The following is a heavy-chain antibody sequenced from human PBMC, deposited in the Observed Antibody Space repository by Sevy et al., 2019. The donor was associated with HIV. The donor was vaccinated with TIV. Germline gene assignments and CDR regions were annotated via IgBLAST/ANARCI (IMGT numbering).Heavy chain of an antibody. J-gene: IGHJ4*02. D-gene: IGHD3-3*01. CDR2: TNPSGGST. CDR3: ARDVSSGYYDFWSGYLHFDY. CDR1: GYTFTSYY. Sequence: ASVKVSCKASGYTFTSYYMHWVRQAPGQGLEWMGITNPSGGSTSYAQKFQGRVTMTRDTSTSTVYMELSSLRSEDTAVYYCARDVSSGYYDFWSGYLHFDYWGQGTLVTVSS. V-gene: IGHV1-46*03.